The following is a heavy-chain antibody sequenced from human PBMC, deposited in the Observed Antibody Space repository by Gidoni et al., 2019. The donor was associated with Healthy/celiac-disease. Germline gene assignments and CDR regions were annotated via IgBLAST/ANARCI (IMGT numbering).Heavy chain of an antibody. Sequence: QVQLQQWGAGLLKPSETLSLTCAVYGGSFSGYYWSWIRQPPGKGLEWIGEINHSGSTNYNPSLKSRVTISVDTSKNQFSLKLSSVTAADTAVYYCARGPWYSYGYADVWGQGTTVTVSS. D-gene: IGHD5-18*01. V-gene: IGHV4-34*01. CDR2: INHSGST. CDR3: ARGPWYSYGYADV. CDR1: GGSFSGYY. J-gene: IGHJ6*02.